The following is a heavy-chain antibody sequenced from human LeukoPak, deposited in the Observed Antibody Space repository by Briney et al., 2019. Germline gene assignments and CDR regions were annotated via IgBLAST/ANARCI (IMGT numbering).Heavy chain of an antibody. CDR2: MNPNSGNT. D-gene: IGHD3-10*01. CDR1: GYTFTSYD. J-gene: IGHJ4*02. CDR3: ARVVITMVRGVIIVGYFDY. V-gene: IGHV1-8*01. Sequence: ASVKVSCKASGYTFTSYDINWVRQATGQGLEWMGWMNPNSGNTGYAQKFQGRVTMTRNTSISKAYMELSSLRSEDTAVYYCARVVITMVRGVIIVGYFDYWGQGTLVTVSS.